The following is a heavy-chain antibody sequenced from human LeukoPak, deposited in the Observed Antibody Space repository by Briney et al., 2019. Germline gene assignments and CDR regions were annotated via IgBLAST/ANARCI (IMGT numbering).Heavy chain of an antibody. V-gene: IGHV3-21*04. D-gene: IGHD6-13*01. CDR1: GFALRSYT. J-gene: IGHJ3*02. CDR2: SSTSAYI. Sequence: PGGSLRLSCAASGFALRSYTVTWVRQAPGKGLEWVSSSSTSAYIYYAESVKGRFTISRDNSKNTLYLQMNSLRAEDTAVYYCAKTGYSSSWADAFDIWGQGTMVTVSS. CDR3: AKTGYSSSWADAFDI.